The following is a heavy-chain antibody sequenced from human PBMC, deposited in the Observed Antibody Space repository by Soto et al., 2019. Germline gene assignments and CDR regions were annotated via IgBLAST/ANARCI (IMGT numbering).Heavy chain of an antibody. CDR3: ARAGGEVAGPIYPPNYYYYYMDV. CDR2: IYSGGST. J-gene: IGHJ6*03. CDR1: GFTVSSNY. D-gene: IGHD6-19*01. V-gene: IGHV3-66*01. Sequence: GGSLRLSCAASGFTVSSNYMSWVRQAPGKGLEWVSVIYSGGSTYYADSVKGRFTISRDNSKNTMYLQMNSLRAEDTAVYYCARAGGEVAGPIYPPNYYYYYMDVWGKGTTVTVSS.